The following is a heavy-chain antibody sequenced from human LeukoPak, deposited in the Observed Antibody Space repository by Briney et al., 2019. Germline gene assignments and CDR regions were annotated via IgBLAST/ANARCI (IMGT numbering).Heavy chain of an antibody. J-gene: IGHJ4*02. D-gene: IGHD6-6*01. Sequence: SETLSLTCTVSGGSISSSSYYWGWIRQPPGKGLEWIGSIYCDGSAYYSPSLKSRVTISVDTSKNQFSLKLSSVTAADTAVYYCARHPVSSKTLDYWGQGALVTVSS. V-gene: IGHV4-39*01. CDR3: ARHPVSSKTLDY. CDR2: IYCDGSA. CDR1: GGSISSSSYY.